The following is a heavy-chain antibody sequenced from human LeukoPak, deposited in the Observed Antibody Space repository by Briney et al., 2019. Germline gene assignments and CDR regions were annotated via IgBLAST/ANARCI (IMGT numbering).Heavy chain of an antibody. CDR2: INHSGST. CDR3: ARGLDGSGSYYKDDY. V-gene: IGHV4-34*01. J-gene: IGHJ4*02. CDR1: GGSFSGYY. D-gene: IGHD3-10*01. Sequence: SETLSLTCAVYGGSFSGYYWSWIRQPPGKGLEWIGEINHSGSTNYNPSLKSRVTISVDTSKNQFSLKLGSVTAADTAVYYCARGLDGSGSYYKDDYWGQGTLVTVSS.